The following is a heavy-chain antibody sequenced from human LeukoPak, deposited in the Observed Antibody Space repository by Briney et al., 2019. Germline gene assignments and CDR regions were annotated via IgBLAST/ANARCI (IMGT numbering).Heavy chain of an antibody. J-gene: IGHJ4*02. D-gene: IGHD2-21*01. CDR2: MNPHSGNT. CDR1: GYTFTTYD. V-gene: IGHV1-8*01. Sequence: ASVKVSCKASGYTFTTYDVSWVRQAPGQGLEWVGWMNPHSGNTGYAHKFQGRVTMTTDTSINTAYMELTSLTSDDTAVYYCARDGSRDWGLAYWGQGTLVAVSS. CDR3: ARDGSRDWGLAY.